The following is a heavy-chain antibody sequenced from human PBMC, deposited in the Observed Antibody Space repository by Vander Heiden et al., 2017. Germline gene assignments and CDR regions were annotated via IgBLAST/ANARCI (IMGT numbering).Heavy chain of an antibody. CDR3: ARKTTGGAFDI. CDR2: IYHSGST. CDR1: VASISSSNW. Sequence: QVQLQESGPGLVKPSETLSLTYAVSVASISSSNWWSWFRHPPGKGLEWIGEIYHSGSTNYNTSRKSRVSISVDKSKNQFPLKLSSGTAADTAVYYCARKTTGGAFDIWGQGTMVTVSS. J-gene: IGHJ3*02. D-gene: IGHD4-17*01. V-gene: IGHV4-4*02.